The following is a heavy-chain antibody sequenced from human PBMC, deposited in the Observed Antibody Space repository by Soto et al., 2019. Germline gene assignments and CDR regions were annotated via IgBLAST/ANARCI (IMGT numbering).Heavy chain of an antibody. CDR3: ARGWTTPIDY. CDR1: GFTFRSCG. J-gene: IGHJ4*02. CDR2: IRYDGSDP. Sequence: QVQLVESGGGVVQPGGSLRLSCGASGFTFRSCGMHWVRQAPGKGLEWVAVIRYDGSDPEYADSVKGRVIISRDNSQNMLYLQMNSLSADDTAVYYCARGWTTPIDYWGQGTLVTVSS. D-gene: IGHD4-17*01. V-gene: IGHV3-33*01.